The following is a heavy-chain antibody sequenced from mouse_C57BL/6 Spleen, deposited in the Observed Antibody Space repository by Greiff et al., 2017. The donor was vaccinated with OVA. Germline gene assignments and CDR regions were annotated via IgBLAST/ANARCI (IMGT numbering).Heavy chain of an antibody. CDR3: AREGGDYDGDYYAMDY. V-gene: IGHV1-9*01. CDR2: ILPGSGST. Sequence: VQLQQSGAELMKPGASVKLSCKATGYTFTGYWIEWVKQRPGHGLEWIGEILPGSGSTNYNEKFNGKATFTADTSSNTAYMQLSSLTTEDSAIYYCAREGGDYDGDYYAMDYWGQGTSVTVSS. J-gene: IGHJ4*01. CDR1: GYTFTGYW. D-gene: IGHD2-4*01.